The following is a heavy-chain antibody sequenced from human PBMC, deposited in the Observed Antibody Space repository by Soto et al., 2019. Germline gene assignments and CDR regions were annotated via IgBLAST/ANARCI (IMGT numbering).Heavy chain of an antibody. CDR2: VYFTGST. V-gene: IGHV4-61*01. Sequence: SETLSLTCTVCGGSFKSGSYSWSWIRQPPGKGLEWIGYVYFTGSTNYNPSLKSRVTMSLDTSRNQFSLKLSSVTAADTAVYYCTRGPPRVQWFDPWGLGTLVTVSS. J-gene: IGHJ5*02. CDR3: TRGPPRVQWFDP. CDR1: GGSFKSGSYS.